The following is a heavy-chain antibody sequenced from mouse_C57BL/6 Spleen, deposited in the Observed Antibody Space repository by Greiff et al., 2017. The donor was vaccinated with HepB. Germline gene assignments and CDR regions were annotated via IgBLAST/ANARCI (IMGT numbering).Heavy chain of an antibody. Sequence: QVQLQQSGPGLVQPSQSLSITCTVSGFSLTSYGVHWVRQSPGKGLEWLGVIWSGGSTDYNAAFISRLSISKDNSKSQVFFKMNSLQADDTAIYYCAREYDHVGVWFAYWGQGTLGTVSA. CDR1: GFSLTSYG. D-gene: IGHD2-4*01. J-gene: IGHJ3*01. CDR3: AREYDHVGVWFAY. CDR2: IWSGGST. V-gene: IGHV2-2*01.